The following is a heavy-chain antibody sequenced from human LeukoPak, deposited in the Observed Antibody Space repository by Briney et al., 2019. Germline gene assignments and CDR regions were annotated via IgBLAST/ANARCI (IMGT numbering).Heavy chain of an antibody. D-gene: IGHD3-16*02. CDR1: GFIFSSYS. J-gene: IGHJ4*02. CDR2: ISPSGGIT. CDR3: LNLSPAPPGIAS. V-gene: IGHV3-23*01. Sequence: GGSLRLSCAASGFIFSSYSMNWVRQAPGKGLEWVSGISPSGGITYYTDSVKGRFTISRDNSKNTQSLQMNSLRAEDTAVYSWLNLSPAPPGIASWGQGTLVTVSS.